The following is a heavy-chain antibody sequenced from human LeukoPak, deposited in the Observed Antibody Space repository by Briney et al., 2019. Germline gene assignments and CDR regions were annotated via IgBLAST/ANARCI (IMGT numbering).Heavy chain of an antibody. CDR1: GGSLSRYY. V-gene: IGHV4-59*01. CDR3: AREGFGELSSGWFDP. Sequence: PWGTLSLTCPVSGGSLSRYYWSWIRQPPGKGLEWIGYIYYSGSTNYTPSLKSRVTISVDTSKNQFSLKLSSVTAADTAVYYCAREGFGELSSGWFDPWGQGTLVTVSS. CDR2: IYYSGST. J-gene: IGHJ5*02. D-gene: IGHD3-10*01.